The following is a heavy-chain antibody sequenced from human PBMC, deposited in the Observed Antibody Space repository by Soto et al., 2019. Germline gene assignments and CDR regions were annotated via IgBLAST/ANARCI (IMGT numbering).Heavy chain of an antibody. D-gene: IGHD1-26*01. J-gene: IGHJ4*02. CDR2: INPNSGGT. CDR1: GYTFTGYY. Sequence: ASVNVSCKSSGYTFTGYYIHWVRQAPGQGLEWMGWINPNSGGTNYAQKFQGWVTMTRDTSISTAYMELSRLRSDDTAVYYCARDGRSGGATADFDYWGQGTLVTVSS. CDR3: ARDGRSGGATADFDY. V-gene: IGHV1-2*04.